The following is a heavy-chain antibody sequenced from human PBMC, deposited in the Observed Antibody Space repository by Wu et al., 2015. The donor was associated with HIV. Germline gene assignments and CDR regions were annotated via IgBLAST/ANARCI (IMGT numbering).Heavy chain of an antibody. J-gene: IGHJ6*02. CDR2: IAAYNGDT. V-gene: IGHV1-18*04. D-gene: IGHD3-10*01. Sequence: QVQLVQSGAEMKKPGASVKVSCKASGYTFTSYGFSWVRQAPGQGLEWMGWIAAYNGDTKYAQKFQGRVTMTTETLMRTAYMELSSLRSEDTAVYYCGRRGLWDDGIEIVRGGMDVVGPKGPTVTVS. CDR1: GYTFTSYG. CDR3: GRRGLWDDGIEIVRGGMDV.